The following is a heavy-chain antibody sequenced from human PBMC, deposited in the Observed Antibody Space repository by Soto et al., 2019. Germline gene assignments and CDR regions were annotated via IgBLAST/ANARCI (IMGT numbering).Heavy chain of an antibody. Sequence: EVQLVETGGDLIQPGGSLRLSCVASGFIVGSNYMSWVRQAPGKGLEWVSLIYKAGDTTYADSVKGRFTISRDNSKNTLYLQMNSLRAKDTAVYYCAREYIGSTWGFGYWGQGTLVTVSS. J-gene: IGHJ4*02. CDR2: IYKAGDT. D-gene: IGHD2-2*01. V-gene: IGHV3-53*02. CDR1: GFIVGSNY. CDR3: AREYIGSTWGFGY.